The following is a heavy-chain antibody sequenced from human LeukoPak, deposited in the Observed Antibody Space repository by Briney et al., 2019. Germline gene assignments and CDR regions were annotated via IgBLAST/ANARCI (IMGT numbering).Heavy chain of an antibody. V-gene: IGHV3-23*01. CDR3: AKRQVPSALGSFDF. Sequence: GGSLRLSCAAWGFSFNNYAMAWVRQARGKGLEWVSSISARLDSTYYADSVKGRFTISRDNSNNTLYLQMNSLRAEDTAIYYCAKRQVPSALGSFDFWGQGTLVTVSS. J-gene: IGHJ4*02. CDR1: GFSFNNYA. CDR2: ISARLDST. D-gene: IGHD3-10*01.